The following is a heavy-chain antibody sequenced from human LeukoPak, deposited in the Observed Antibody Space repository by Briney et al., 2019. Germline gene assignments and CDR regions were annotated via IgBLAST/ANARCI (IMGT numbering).Heavy chain of an antibody. J-gene: IGHJ4*02. D-gene: IGHD3-3*01. V-gene: IGHV3-7*01. CDR3: ARLLKPAYYDFWSGYFY. CDR1: GFIFSDYY. CDR2: IKQDGSEK. Sequence: GGSLRLSCAASGFIFSDYYMGWIRQAPGKGLEWVANIKQDGSEKYYVDSVKGRFTISRDNAKNSLYLQMNSLRAEDTAMYYCARLLKPAYYDFWSGYFYWGQGTLVTVSS.